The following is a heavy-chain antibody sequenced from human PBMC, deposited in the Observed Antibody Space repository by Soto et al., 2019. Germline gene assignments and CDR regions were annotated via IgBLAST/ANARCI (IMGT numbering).Heavy chain of an antibody. CDR3: ARGGGVVVAAGLDY. Sequence: QVQLVQSGAEVKKPGASVKVSCKASGYTFTSYDINWVRQATGQGLEWMGWMNPNSGNTGYAQKFQGRVTMTRNTSISTANMGLGSLRSEDTAVYYWARGGGVVVAAGLDYWGQGTLVTVSS. CDR2: MNPNSGNT. CDR1: GYTFTSYD. V-gene: IGHV1-8*01. D-gene: IGHD2-15*01. J-gene: IGHJ4*02.